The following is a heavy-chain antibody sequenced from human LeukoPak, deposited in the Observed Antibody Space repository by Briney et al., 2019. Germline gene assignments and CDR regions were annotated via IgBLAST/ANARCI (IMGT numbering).Heavy chain of an antibody. D-gene: IGHD3-22*01. J-gene: IGHJ3*02. V-gene: IGHV4-28*01. CDR3: ASGSSGCIPVPFDI. CDR1: GYSISSSNW. CDR2: IYYSGST. Sequence: SDTLSLTCAVSGYSISSSNWWGWIRQPPGKGLEWIGYIYYSGSTYYNPSLKSRVTMSVDTSKNQFSLKLSSVTAVDTAVYYCASGSSGCIPVPFDIWGQGTMVTVSS.